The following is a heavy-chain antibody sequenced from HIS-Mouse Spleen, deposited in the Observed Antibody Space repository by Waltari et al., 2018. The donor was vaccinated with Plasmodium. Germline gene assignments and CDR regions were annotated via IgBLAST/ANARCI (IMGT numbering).Heavy chain of an antibody. Sequence: QVQLQQWGAGLLKPSETLSLTCAVYGGSFSGYYWSWIRQPPGKGLEWIGEIKHSGSTNHNPSLKSRFTISVDTSNNQFPLKLSSVTAADTAVYYCARGQLGIDAFDIWGQGTMVTVSS. CDR3: ARGQLGIDAFDI. D-gene: IGHD7-27*01. V-gene: IGHV4-34*01. CDR1: GGSFSGYY. J-gene: IGHJ3*02. CDR2: IKHSGST.